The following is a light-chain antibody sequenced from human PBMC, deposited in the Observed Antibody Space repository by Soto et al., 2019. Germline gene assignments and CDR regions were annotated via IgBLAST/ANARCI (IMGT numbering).Light chain of an antibody. CDR2: EVY. Sequence: QSALTQPPSASGSPGQSVTISCTGTSSDVGYYNYVSWYQQHPGKAPKLIIYEVYTRPSGVPDRFSGSKSGNTASLTVSGLQAEDEADYYCSSYAGSTIFWVFGGGTQLTVL. J-gene: IGLJ3*02. CDR3: SSYAGSTIFWV. CDR1: SSDVGYYNY. V-gene: IGLV2-8*01.